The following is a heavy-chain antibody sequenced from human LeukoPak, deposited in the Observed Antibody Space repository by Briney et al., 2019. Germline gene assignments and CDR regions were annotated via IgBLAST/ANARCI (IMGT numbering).Heavy chain of an antibody. CDR2: ISSSSSYI. V-gene: IGHV3-21*01. CDR3: ARDRHNYGENWFDP. D-gene: IGHD4-17*01. Sequence: GGSLRLSCAASGFTFSSYSMNWVRQAPGKGLEWVSSISSSSSYIYYADSVKGRFTISRDNAKNSLYLQMNSLRAEDAAVYYCARDRHNYGENWFDPLGPGNPGHRLL. J-gene: IGHJ5*02. CDR1: GFTFSSYS.